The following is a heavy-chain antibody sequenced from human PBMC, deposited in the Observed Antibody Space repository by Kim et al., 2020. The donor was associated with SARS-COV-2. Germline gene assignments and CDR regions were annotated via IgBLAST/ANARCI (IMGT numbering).Heavy chain of an antibody. Sequence: GGSLRLSCATSGFTFRNYVMSWVRQAPGKGLEWVSCITGGGDSTYYADSVKGRFTISRDNFKITLYLQMNSLRAEDTAVYYCAKRIAGSIDYWGQGTLVTVSS. CDR1: GFTFRNYV. CDR3: AKRIAGSIDY. V-gene: IGHV3-23*01. CDR2: ITGGGDST. J-gene: IGHJ4*02.